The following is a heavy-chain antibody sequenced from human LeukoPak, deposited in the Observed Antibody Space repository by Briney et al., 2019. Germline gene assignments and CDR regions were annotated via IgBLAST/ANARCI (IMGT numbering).Heavy chain of an antibody. CDR1: GASINSYY. CDR2: IHYRGTT. J-gene: IGHJ5*02. D-gene: IGHD1-20*01. CDR3: ARHSNWNGGVDWFDP. V-gene: IGHV4-59*13. Sequence: PSETLSLTCSVSGASINSYYWNWIRQSPGKGLEWLGNIHYRGTTNYNPSLKSRVTLSLDSSKSQFALKVTSVTAADTAVYYCARHSNWNGGVDWFDPWGQGTQVTVSS.